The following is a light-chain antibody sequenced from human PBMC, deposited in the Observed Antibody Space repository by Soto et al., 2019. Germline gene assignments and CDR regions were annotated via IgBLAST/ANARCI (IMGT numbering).Light chain of an antibody. Sequence: DIQMTQSPSSLPASVGDRISITCRASQSIGTYLSWYQQKPGKAPKLLIYGASNLQSGVPSRFSGSGSETGFTLTISSLQPEDFATYYCQKSYSAPRTFGQGTKVEIK. J-gene: IGKJ2*01. CDR3: QKSYSAPRT. V-gene: IGKV1-39*01. CDR1: QSIGTY. CDR2: GAS.